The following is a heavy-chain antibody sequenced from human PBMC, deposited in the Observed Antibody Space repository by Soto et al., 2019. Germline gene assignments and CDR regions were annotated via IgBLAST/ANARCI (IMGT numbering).Heavy chain of an antibody. J-gene: IGHJ4*02. Sequence: ASVKVSCKASGGTFSSYTISWVRQAPGQGLEWMGRIIPILGIANYAQKFQGRVTITADKSTSTAYMELSSLRSEDTAVYYCARSGRDGYNFDYWGQGTLVTVSS. CDR1: GGTFSSYT. CDR2: IIPILGIA. CDR3: ARSGRDGYNFDY. V-gene: IGHV1-69*02. D-gene: IGHD2-21*01.